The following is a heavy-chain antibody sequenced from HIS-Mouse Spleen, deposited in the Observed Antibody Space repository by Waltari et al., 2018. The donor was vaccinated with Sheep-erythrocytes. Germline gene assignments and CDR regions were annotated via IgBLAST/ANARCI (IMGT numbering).Heavy chain of an antibody. D-gene: IGHD1-26*01. Sequence: QVQLQESGPGLEKPSETLSLTCTVSGGSISSYYWSWIRQPPGKGLEWIGYIYYSGSTNSNPSLKSRVTISVDTSKNQFSLKLSSVTAADTAVYYCARLELGQFDYWGQGTLVTVSS. V-gene: IGHV4-59*08. CDR3: ARLELGQFDY. CDR1: GGSISSYY. CDR2: IYYSGST. J-gene: IGHJ4*02.